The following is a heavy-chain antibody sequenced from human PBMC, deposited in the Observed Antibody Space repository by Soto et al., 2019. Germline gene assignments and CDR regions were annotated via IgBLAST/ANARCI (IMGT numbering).Heavy chain of an antibody. CDR3: ATDSSGYNWLDP. CDR1: GGSISSGGHY. CDR2: IYYSGST. J-gene: IGHJ5*02. D-gene: IGHD3-22*01. V-gene: IGHV4-31*03. Sequence: PSETLSLTCTVSGGSISSGGHYWSWIRQPPGKGLEWIGYIYYSGSTYYNPSLKSRLTISVDTSKNPFSLNLSSVTAADTAVYYCATDSSGYNWLDPWGQGTLVTVSS.